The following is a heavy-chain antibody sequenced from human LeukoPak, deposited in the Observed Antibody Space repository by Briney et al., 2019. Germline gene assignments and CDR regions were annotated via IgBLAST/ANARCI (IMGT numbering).Heavy chain of an antibody. D-gene: IGHD2-15*01. CDR3: AKQLGYCSDGSCYFPY. V-gene: IGHV3-23*01. CDR1: GFTFSSSA. J-gene: IGHJ4*02. CDR2: SSNNGGYT. Sequence: PAGGSLRLSCAASGFTFSSSAMSWVRQAPGKGLEWVSASSNNGGYTYYADSVQGRFTISRDNSKSTLCLQMNSLRAEDTAVYYCAKQLGYCSDGSCYFPYWGQGTLVTVSS.